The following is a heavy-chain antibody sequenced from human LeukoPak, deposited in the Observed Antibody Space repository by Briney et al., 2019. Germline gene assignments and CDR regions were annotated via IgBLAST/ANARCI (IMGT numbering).Heavy chain of an antibody. D-gene: IGHD3-3*01. CDR2: IYYSGST. J-gene: IGHJ3*02. V-gene: IGHV4-39*01. Sequence: SETLSLTCTVSGGSISSSSYYWGWIRQPPGKGLEWNGSIYYSGSTYYNPSLKSRVTISVDTSKNQFSLKLSSVTAADTAVYYCARQGVTIFGVVRPGAFDIWGQGTMVTVSS. CDR3: ARQGVTIFGVVRPGAFDI. CDR1: GGSISSSSYY.